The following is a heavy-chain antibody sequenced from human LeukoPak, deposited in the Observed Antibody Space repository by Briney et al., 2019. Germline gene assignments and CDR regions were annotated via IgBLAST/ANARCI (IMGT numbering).Heavy chain of an antibody. CDR3: AAIRGTFGN. CDR2: TRNKGNSYIT. CDR1: GVTFSDHF. J-gene: IGHJ4*02. Sequence: GGTLRLSCAASGVTFSDHFLDWVRQAPGKGLEWVGRTRNKGNSYITEYPTSVAGRFTISRDDSKNSLYLQMISMKTDDTAMYYCAAIRGTFGNWGQGTPVTVSS. D-gene: IGHD1-26*01. V-gene: IGHV3-72*01.